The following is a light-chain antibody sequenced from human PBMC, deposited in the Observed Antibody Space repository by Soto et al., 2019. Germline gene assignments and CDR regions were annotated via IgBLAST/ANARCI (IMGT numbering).Light chain of an antibody. CDR1: SSDVGGYNY. CDR2: EVS. J-gene: IGLJ1*01. CDR3: SSYTSSSTYV. V-gene: IGLV2-14*01. Sequence: QSVLTQPASVSVSPGQSLTFSCTGTSSDVGGYNYVSWYQQRPGKAPKLMIYEVSNRPSGVSDRFSGSKSGNTASLTISGLQAEDEADYYCSSYTSSSTYVFGTGTKVTVL.